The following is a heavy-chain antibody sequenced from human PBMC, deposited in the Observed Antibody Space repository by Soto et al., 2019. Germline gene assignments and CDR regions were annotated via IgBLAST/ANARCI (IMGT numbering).Heavy chain of an antibody. CDR1: GGSFSGYY. V-gene: IGHV4-34*01. D-gene: IGHD3-22*01. CDR3: ARHNYDGCGYYYYYYGMDV. J-gene: IGHJ6*02. Sequence: SETLSLTCAVYGGSFSGYYWSWIRQPPGKGLEWIGEINHSGSTYYNPSIKSRVNISVDTSKNQFSLKLSSVTAANTAVYYCARHNYDGCGYYYYYYGMDVWGQGTTVT. CDR2: INHSGST.